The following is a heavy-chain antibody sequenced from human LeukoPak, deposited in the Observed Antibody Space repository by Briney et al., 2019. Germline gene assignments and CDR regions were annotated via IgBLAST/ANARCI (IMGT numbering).Heavy chain of an antibody. D-gene: IGHD5-18*01. CDR1: GGSISSYY. J-gene: IGHJ4*02. V-gene: IGHV4-59*01. CDR3: ARHPPLHTATNLWLGY. CDR2: IYYSGST. Sequence: SETLSLTCTVSGGSISSYYWSWIRQPPGKGLEGIGYIYYSGSTNYNPALKSRGTISVDRSKNQFSLKLSSVTAADTAVYYCARHPPLHTATNLWLGYWGQGTLVTVSS.